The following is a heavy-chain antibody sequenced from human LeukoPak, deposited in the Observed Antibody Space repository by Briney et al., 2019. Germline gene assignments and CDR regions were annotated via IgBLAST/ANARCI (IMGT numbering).Heavy chain of an antibody. CDR2: VSAYNGNT. J-gene: IGHJ4*02. CDR3: ARDLGEWDLLRGIFYDY. D-gene: IGHD1-26*01. V-gene: IGHV1-18*01. CDR1: GYTFTTFG. Sequence: GASVKVSCKASGYTFTTFGITWVRQAPGQGLEWMGWVSAYNGNTNYAQKLQGRVTMTTDTSTSTAYMELRSLRSDDTAVYYCARDLGEWDLLRGIFYDYWGQGTLVTVSS.